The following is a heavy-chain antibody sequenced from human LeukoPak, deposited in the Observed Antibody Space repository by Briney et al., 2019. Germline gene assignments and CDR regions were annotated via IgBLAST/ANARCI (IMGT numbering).Heavy chain of an antibody. J-gene: IGHJ5*02. Sequence: SETLSLTCAVSGGSISSGGYSWSWIRQPPGKGLEWIGYIYHSGSTYYNPSLKSRVTISVDRSKNQFSLKLSSVTAADTAVYYCASGGSSVWFDPWGQGTLVTVSS. CDR1: GGSISSGGYS. CDR3: ASGGSSVWFDP. D-gene: IGHD6-6*01. CDR2: IYHSGST. V-gene: IGHV4-30-2*01.